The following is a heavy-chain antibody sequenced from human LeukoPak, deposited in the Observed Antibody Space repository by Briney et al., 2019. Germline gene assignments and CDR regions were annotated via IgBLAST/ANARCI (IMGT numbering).Heavy chain of an antibody. CDR3: AREGPPRDAAILGHNWFDP. CDR1: GGSISSYY. Sequence: SETLSLTCTVSGGSISSYYWSWIRQPPGKGLEWIGYIYYSGSTNYNPSLKSRVTISVDTSKNQFSLKLSSVTAADTAVYYCAREGPPRDAAILGHNWFDPWGQGTLVTVSS. CDR2: IYYSGST. V-gene: IGHV4-59*01. D-gene: IGHD2-21*02. J-gene: IGHJ5*02.